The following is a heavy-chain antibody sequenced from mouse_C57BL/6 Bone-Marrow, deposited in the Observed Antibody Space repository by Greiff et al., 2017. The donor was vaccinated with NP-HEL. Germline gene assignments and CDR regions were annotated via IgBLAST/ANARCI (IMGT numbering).Heavy chain of an antibody. CDR1: GFTFTDYY. Sequence: EVKLVESGGGLVKPGGSLSLSCAASGFTFTDYYMSWVRQPPGKALEWLGFIRNKASGYTTEDSASVKGRFTVSRDNSQRILYLQMNALRAEDSAAYYCARCRGGEASFDYWGQGTTLTLSS. CDR2: IRNKASGYTT. CDR3: ARCRGGEASFDY. D-gene: IGHD2-13*01. V-gene: IGHV7-3*01. J-gene: IGHJ2*01.